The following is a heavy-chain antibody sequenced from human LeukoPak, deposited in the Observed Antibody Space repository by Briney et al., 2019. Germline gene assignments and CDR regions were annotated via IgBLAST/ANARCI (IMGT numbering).Heavy chain of an antibody. CDR2: IYYSGST. J-gene: IGHJ5*02. CDR3: ARAGEYSNWFDP. CDR1: GGSISSYY. V-gene: IGHV4-59*12. Sequence: SETLSLTCTVSGGSISSYYWSWIRQPPGKGLEWIGYIYYSGSTYYNPSLKSRVTISVDTSKNQFSLKLSSVTAADTAVYYCARAGEYSNWFDPWGQGTLVTVSS. D-gene: IGHD6-6*01.